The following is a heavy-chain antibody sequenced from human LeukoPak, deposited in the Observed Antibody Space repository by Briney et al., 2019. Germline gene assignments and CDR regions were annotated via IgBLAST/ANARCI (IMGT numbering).Heavy chain of an antibody. J-gene: IGHJ4*02. Sequence: KPGGSLRLSCAAYGFTISSYAMSWVRQAPGKGLEWVSAISGSGGSTYYADSVKGRFTISRDNSKNTLYLQMNSLRAEDTAVYYCAKDSFKAVAGSFDYWGQGTLVTVSS. CDR3: AKDSFKAVAGSFDY. D-gene: IGHD6-19*01. CDR1: GFTISSYA. V-gene: IGHV3-23*01. CDR2: ISGSGGST.